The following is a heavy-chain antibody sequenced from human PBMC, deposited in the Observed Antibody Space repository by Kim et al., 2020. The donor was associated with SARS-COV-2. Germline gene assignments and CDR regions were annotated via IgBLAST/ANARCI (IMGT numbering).Heavy chain of an antibody. Sequence: SETLSLTCAVYGGSFSGYYWSWIRQPPGKGLEWIGEINHSGSTNYNPSLKSRVTISVDTSKNQFSLKLSSVTAADTAVYYCARVIKRITMVRGVITAFDYWGQGTLVTVSS. D-gene: IGHD3-10*01. V-gene: IGHV4-34*01. CDR1: GGSFSGYY. CDR3: ARVIKRITMVRGVITAFDY. J-gene: IGHJ4*02. CDR2: INHSGST.